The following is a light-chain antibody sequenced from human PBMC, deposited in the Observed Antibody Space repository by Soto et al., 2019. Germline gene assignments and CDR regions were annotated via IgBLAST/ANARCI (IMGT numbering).Light chain of an antibody. CDR2: RAS. Sequence: EIVMTQSPATLSVSPGERATLSCRASQSITNNLAWYQQKPGQAPRLLIYRASARAIRIPARISGSGSGTEFTLTISSLQSEDIAVYYCQQSYNWPRTFGQGTKVEIK. CDR3: QQSYNWPRT. V-gene: IGKV3-15*01. CDR1: QSITNN. J-gene: IGKJ1*01.